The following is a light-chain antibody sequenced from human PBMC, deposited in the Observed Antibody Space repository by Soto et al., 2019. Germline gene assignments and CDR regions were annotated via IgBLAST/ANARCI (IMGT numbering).Light chain of an antibody. CDR2: DNN. Sequence: QFVLTQPPSVCAAPGRKVTISCSGSSSNIGNNYVSWYQQFSGTAPQLLIYDNNKRPSGIPDRFSGSKSGTSATLGITGLQTGDEADYYCGTWDSSLSAWVFGGGTKVTVI. J-gene: IGLJ3*02. CDR3: GTWDSSLSAWV. V-gene: IGLV1-51*01. CDR1: SSNIGNNY.